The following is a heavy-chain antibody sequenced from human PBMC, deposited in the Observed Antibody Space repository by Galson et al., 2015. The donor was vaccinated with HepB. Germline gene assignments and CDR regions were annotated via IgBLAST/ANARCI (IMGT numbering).Heavy chain of an antibody. D-gene: IGHD3-10*01. CDR2: INTDGSST. J-gene: IGHJ4*02. CDR3: AKGASGSYSAFDY. Sequence: SLRLSCAASGFTFSSHWLHWVRQAPGKGPVWVSRINTDGSSTYYADSVKGRFTISRDNSKNTLYLQMNSLRAEDTAVYYCAKGASGSYSAFDYWGQGTLVTVSS. V-gene: IGHV3-74*01. CDR1: GFTFSSHW.